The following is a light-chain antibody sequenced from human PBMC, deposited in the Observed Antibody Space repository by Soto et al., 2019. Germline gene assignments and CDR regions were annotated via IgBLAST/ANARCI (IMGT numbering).Light chain of an antibody. V-gene: IGKV3-15*01. CDR2: GAS. Sequence: EIVMTQSPATLSVSPGERATLSCRASQSVSSNLAWYQQKPGQAPRLLIYGASTRAAGIPARLSGTGSGTEFTLTISSLQSEDFACYYCQQYNSWPLTFGGGTKVEIK. J-gene: IGKJ4*01. CDR3: QQYNSWPLT. CDR1: QSVSSN.